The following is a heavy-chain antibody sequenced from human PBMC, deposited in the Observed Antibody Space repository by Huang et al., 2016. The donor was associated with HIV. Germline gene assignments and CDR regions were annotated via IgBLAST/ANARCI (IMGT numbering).Heavy chain of an antibody. J-gene: IGHJ6*03. V-gene: IGHV2-5*02. CDR1: GFSLIHKGVG. D-gene: IGHD7-27*01. CDR2: IYWDDDK. CDR3: AHIGRLGNYYMDV. Sequence: QITLKESGPTVIKPTQTLTLTCSFSGFSLIHKGVGVGWIRQPPGKALEWLGLIYWDDDKRFTPSLKNRITITKDTSKNQVVFTMTNLDPMDTGTYYCAHIGRLGNYYMDVWGNGTTVTVSS.